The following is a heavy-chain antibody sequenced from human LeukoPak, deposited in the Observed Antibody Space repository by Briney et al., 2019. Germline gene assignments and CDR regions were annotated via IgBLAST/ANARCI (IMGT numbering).Heavy chain of an antibody. CDR3: ARDYFTFGGVIVAS. V-gene: IGHV3-9*01. D-gene: IGHD3-16*02. Sequence: GGSLRLSCAASGFTFDDYAMHWVRQAPGKGLEWVSGISWNSGSIGYADSVKGRFTISRDNAKNSLYLQMNSLRAEDTAVYYCARDYFTFGGVIVASWGQGTLVTVSS. CDR2: ISWNSGSI. CDR1: GFTFDDYA. J-gene: IGHJ5*02.